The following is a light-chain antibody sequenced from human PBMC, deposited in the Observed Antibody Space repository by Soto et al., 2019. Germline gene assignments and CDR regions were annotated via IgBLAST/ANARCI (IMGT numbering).Light chain of an antibody. CDR2: GNS. CDR1: SSNIGAGYD. Sequence: QSVLTQPPSVPWAPGQRVTISCTGSSSNIGAGYDVHWYQQLPGTAPKLLIYGNSNRPSGVPDRFSGSKSGTSASLAITGLQAEDEADYYCQSYDSSLSGFYVFGTGTKVTVL. V-gene: IGLV1-40*01. CDR3: QSYDSSLSGFYV. J-gene: IGLJ1*01.